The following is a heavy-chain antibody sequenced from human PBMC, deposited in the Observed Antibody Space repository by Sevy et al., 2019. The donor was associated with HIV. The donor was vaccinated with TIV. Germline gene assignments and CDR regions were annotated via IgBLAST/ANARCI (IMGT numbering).Heavy chain of an antibody. J-gene: IGHJ4*02. CDR2: TDPSAGNA. CDR3: VRADPAQHFDS. CDR1: GDTFSNNY. Sequence: ASVKVSCKASGDTFSNNYMHWVRQAPGQGLEWMGITDPSAGNASYAQKFQGRVTMAWDTSTSTLYMDLSSLRSEDTAVYYCVRADPAQHFDSWGQGTLVTVSS. V-gene: IGHV1-46*01.